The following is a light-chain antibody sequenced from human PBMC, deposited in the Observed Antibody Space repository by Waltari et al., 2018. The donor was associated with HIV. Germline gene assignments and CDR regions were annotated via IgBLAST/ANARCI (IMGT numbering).Light chain of an antibody. V-gene: IGLV6-57*01. CDR1: SGSIASNY. CDR2: EYN. Sequence: NFMLTQPHSVSESPGKTVTISCTRSSGSIASNYVQWYQKRPGSSPTTVIYEYNQRPSGVPDRFSGSIDSSSNSASLTISGLKTEDEADYYCQSSDSSNWVFGGGTKLTVL. J-gene: IGLJ3*02. CDR3: QSSDSSNWV.